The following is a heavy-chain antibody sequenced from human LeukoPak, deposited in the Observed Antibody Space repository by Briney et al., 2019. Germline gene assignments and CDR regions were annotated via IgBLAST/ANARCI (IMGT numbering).Heavy chain of an antibody. CDR2: ISGNGVYI. CDR1: GFSFSSYI. D-gene: IGHD2-21*01. CDR3: AKFETRGDTDFDY. Sequence: GGSLRLSCAASGFSFSSYIMNWVRQAPGKGLEWVSSISGNGVYIFYADSVKGRFTISRDNAKNSLYLQMNSLRAEDTAVYYCAKFETRGDTDFDYWGQGTLVTVSS. V-gene: IGHV3-21*01. J-gene: IGHJ4*02.